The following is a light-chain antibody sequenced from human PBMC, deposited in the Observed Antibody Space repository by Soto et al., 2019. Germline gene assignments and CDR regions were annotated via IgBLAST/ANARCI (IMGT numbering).Light chain of an antibody. CDR3: SSYTTSSTRV. Sequence: QSALAQPASVSGSPGQSITISCTGTNSDVGAYDFVSWYQQHPDKAPKLMIYEVSNRPSGVSYRFSGSKSVNTATLTISGLQAEDEADYYCSSYTTSSTRVFGTGTKVTVL. J-gene: IGLJ1*01. CDR2: EVS. CDR1: NSDVGAYDF. V-gene: IGLV2-14*03.